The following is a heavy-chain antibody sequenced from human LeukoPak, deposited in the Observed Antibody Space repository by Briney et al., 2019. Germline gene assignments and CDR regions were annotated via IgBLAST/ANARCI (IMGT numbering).Heavy chain of an antibody. J-gene: IGHJ4*02. V-gene: IGHV1-18*01. D-gene: IGHD5-12*01. CDR1: GYTFTSYG. Sequence: GASVKVSCKASGYTFTSYGISWVRQAPGQGLEWMGWISAYNGNTNYAQKLQGRVTMTTDTSTSTAYMELSSLRSEDTAVYYCARGGYSGYDRIRYFDYWGQGTLVTVSP. CDR2: ISAYNGNT. CDR3: ARGGYSGYDRIRYFDY.